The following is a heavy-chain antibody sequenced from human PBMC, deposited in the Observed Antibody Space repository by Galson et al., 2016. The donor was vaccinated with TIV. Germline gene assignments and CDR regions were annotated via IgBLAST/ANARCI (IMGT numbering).Heavy chain of an antibody. CDR2: MNPNSGNT. J-gene: IGHJ4*02. CDR3: ARSGDYVPHLDK. CDR1: GYTFTSYD. V-gene: IGHV1-8*02. D-gene: IGHD4-17*01. Sequence: SVKVSCKASGYTFTSYDINWVRQATGQGLEWMGWMNPNSGNTGYAQKFRGRVTMTRNTSVRTAYMELSSLRSEDTAVYYCARSGDYVPHLDKWGQGTLVTGSS.